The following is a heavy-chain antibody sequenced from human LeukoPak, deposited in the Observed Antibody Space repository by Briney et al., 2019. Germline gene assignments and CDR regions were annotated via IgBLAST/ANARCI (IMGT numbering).Heavy chain of an antibody. Sequence: SETLSLTCTVSGGSISSGSYYWSWIRQPAGKGLEWIGRIYTSGSTNYNPSLKSRVTISIDTSKNQFSLRLSSVTAADTAMYYCVRDIPSGHFDYWGQGSLVTVSS. CDR1: GGSISSGSYY. CDR3: VRDIPSGHFDY. CDR2: IYTSGST. D-gene: IGHD2-15*01. V-gene: IGHV4-61*02. J-gene: IGHJ4*02.